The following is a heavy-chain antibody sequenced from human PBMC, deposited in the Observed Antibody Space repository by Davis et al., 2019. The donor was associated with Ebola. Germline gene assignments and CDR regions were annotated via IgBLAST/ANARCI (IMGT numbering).Heavy chain of an antibody. V-gene: IGHV3-11*06. CDR2: ISSSSSYT. D-gene: IGHD2-15*01. CDR1: GFTFSDYY. Sequence: GESLKISCAASGFTFSDYYMSWIRQAPGKGLEWVSYISSSSSYTNYADSVKGRFTISRDNAKNSLYLQMNSLRAEDTAVYYCARERYCSGGSCSIPFDYWGQGTLVTVSS. CDR3: ARERYCSGGSCSIPFDY. J-gene: IGHJ4*02.